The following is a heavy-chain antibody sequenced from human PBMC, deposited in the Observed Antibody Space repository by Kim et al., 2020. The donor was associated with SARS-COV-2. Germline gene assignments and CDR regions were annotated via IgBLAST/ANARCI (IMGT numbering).Heavy chain of an antibody. CDR3: ASRNYYDSSGYPLEDAFDI. CDR2: INPSGGST. Sequence: ASVKVSCKASGYTFTSYYMHWVRQAPGQGLEWMGIINPSGGSTSYAQKFQGRVTMTRDTSTSTVYMELSSLRSEDTAVYYCASRNYYDSSGYPLEDAFDIWGQGTMVTVSS. V-gene: IGHV1-46*01. CDR1: GYTFTSYY. D-gene: IGHD3-22*01. J-gene: IGHJ3*02.